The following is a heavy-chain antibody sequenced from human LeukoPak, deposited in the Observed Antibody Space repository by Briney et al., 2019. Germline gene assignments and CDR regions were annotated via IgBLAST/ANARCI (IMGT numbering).Heavy chain of an antibody. D-gene: IGHD3-22*01. J-gene: IGHJ4*02. CDR3: ARGYRDF. Sequence: PGGSLRLSCVVSGFTFSSYWMPWVRQGPGRGLEWVSDINNDGSATSYGDPVKGRFTVSRDNAQNTLYLQMNSLGVEDSAVYYCARGYRDFWGQGTLVTVSS. CDR2: INNDGSAT. V-gene: IGHV3-74*01. CDR1: GFTFSSYW.